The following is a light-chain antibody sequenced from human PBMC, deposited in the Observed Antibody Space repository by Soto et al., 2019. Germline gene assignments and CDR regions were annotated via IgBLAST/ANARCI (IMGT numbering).Light chain of an antibody. V-gene: IGKV3-11*01. CDR2: GTS. CDR1: QSVSSY. J-gene: IGKJ4*01. Sequence: ETVLTQSPGTLSLSPGERATLSCRASQSVSSYSAWYQQKPGQAPRLLIYGTSSRAIGIPDRFSGSGSGTDFTLTISSLEPEDSAVYYCQQRSNWPLTFGGGTKVEI. CDR3: QQRSNWPLT.